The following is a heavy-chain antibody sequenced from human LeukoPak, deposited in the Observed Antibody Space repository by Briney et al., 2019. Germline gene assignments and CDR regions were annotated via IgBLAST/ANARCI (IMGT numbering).Heavy chain of an antibody. D-gene: IGHD6-19*01. CDR3: ATGIPVAGRVPNWFDP. J-gene: IGHJ5*02. V-gene: IGHV4-59*01. CDR1: GGSISSYY. CDR2: IYYSGST. Sequence: SETLSLTCTVSGGSISSYYWSWIRQPPGKGLEWIGYIYYSGSTNYNPSLKSRVTISVDTSKNQFSLKLSSVTAADTAVYYCATGIPVAGRVPNWFDPWGQGTLVTVSS.